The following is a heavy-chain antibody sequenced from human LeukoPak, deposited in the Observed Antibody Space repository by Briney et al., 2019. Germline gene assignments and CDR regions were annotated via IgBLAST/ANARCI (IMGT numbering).Heavy chain of an antibody. V-gene: IGHV3-7*03. CDR1: GFTFSSYW. D-gene: IGHD3-22*01. CDR3: AKGSYDNSGYFDY. J-gene: IGHJ4*02. Sequence: PGGSLRLSCAASGFTFSSYWMSWVRQAPGKGLEWVANIKQDGSEKYYVDSVKGRVTISRDNAKNSLYLQMNRLRAEDTALYYCAKGSYDNSGYFDYWGQGTLVTVSS. CDR2: IKQDGSEK.